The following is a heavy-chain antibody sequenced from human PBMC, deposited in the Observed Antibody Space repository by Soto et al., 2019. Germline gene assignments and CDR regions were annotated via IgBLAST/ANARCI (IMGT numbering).Heavy chain of an antibody. J-gene: IGHJ4*02. CDR2: ITGGGDNT. V-gene: IGHV3-23*01. D-gene: IGHD3-9*01. Sequence: EVQLLESGGDLVQPGGSLRLSCAASGFTFTSYAMSWIRQAPGKGLEGVSAITGGGDNTYYADSAKGRFTISRDNSKNTLYLQMNSLRAEDTAFYYCTQDGGSRDWLTVNWGQGTLVTVSS. CDR3: TQDGGSRDWLTVN. CDR1: GFTFTSYA.